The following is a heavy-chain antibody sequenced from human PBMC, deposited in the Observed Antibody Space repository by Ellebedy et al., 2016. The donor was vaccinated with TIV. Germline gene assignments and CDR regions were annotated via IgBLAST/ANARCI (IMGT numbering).Heavy chain of an antibody. J-gene: IGHJ4*02. CDR1: GGTFSSYA. CDR2: IIPILGIA. Sequence: ASVKVSCKASGGTFSSYAISWVRQAPGQGLEWMGGIIPILGIANYAQKFQGRVTMTTDTSTSTAYMELRSLRSDDTAVYYCARGTTVVEYYFDYWGQGTLVTVSS. CDR3: ARGTTVVEYYFDY. V-gene: IGHV1-69*10. D-gene: IGHD4-23*01.